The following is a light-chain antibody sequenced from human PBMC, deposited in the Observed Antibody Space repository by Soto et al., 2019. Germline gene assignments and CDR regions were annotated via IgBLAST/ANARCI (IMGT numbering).Light chain of an antibody. CDR2: EGT. CDR1: SSDVGSYNL. V-gene: IGLV2-23*01. J-gene: IGLJ1*01. CDR3: CSYAGSSTYV. Sequence: QSALTQPASVSGSPGQSITISCTGTSSDVGSYNLVSWYQQHPGKAPMLMIYEGTKRPSGVSNRFSGSKSGNTASLTISALQAEDEADYYCCSYAGSSTYVFGPGTKVTVL.